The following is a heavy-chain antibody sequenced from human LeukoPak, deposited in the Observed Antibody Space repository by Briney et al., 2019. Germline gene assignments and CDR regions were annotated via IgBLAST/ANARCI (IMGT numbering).Heavy chain of an antibody. CDR1: GGSISSSTYY. D-gene: IGHD3-10*01. V-gene: IGHV4-61*02. CDR3: ARGTNYYGSGRIYRGKGYYFDY. J-gene: IGHJ4*02. Sequence: SETLSLTCTVSGGSISSSTYYWSWIRQPAGKGLEWIGRIYTSGSTNYNPSLKSRVTISVDTSKNQFSLKLSSVTAADTAVYYCARGTNYYGSGRIYRGKGYYFDYWGQGTLVTVSS. CDR2: IYTSGST.